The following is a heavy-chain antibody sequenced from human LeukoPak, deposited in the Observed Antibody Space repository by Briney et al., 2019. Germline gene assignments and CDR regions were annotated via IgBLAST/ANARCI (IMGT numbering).Heavy chain of an antibody. V-gene: IGHV4-39*01. CDR1: GGSISSSSYY. D-gene: IGHD1-1*01. J-gene: IGHJ6*02. Sequence: SETLSLTCTVSGGSISSSSYYWGWLRQPPGEGPEWIGSISYSGRTHYDPSLKSRVSISVDTSKNQFSLNLSSVTAADTAVYYCARKKTGATNGLDVWGQGTTVTVSS. CDR2: ISYSGRT. CDR3: ARKKTGATNGLDV.